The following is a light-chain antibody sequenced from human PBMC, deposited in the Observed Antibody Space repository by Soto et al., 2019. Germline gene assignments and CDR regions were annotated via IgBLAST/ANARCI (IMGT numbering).Light chain of an antibody. CDR1: SGHNSYA. V-gene: IGLV4-69*01. CDR2: VNSDGSH. J-gene: IGLJ3*02. Sequence: QLVLTQSPSASASLGASVKLTCTLSSGHNSYAIAWHQQQPEKGPRYLMKVNSDGSHSKGDGIPDRFSGSSSAAERYLTISSLQSEDEADYYCQTWSTDIRVFGGGTKLTVL. CDR3: QTWSTDIRV.